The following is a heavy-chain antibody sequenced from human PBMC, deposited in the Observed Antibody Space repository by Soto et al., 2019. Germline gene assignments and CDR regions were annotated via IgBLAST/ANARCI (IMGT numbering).Heavy chain of an antibody. CDR3: VRAERDSCRGGNCCYFDY. CDR1: GYAFTSYG. D-gene: IGHD2-15*01. V-gene: IGHV1-18*04. Sequence: QVHLVQSGAEVKKPGASVKVSRKASGYAFTSYGMSWVRQAPGQGLEWMGWLNTYNSDTNSAPRLQGRITMTTDTSTSTAYMELRSLTSDDTAVYYCVRAERDSCRGGNCCYFDYWGQGTLVSVSS. J-gene: IGHJ4*02. CDR2: LNTYNSDT.